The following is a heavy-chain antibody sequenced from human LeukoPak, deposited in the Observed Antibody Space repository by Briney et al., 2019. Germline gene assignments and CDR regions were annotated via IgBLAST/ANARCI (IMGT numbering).Heavy chain of an antibody. D-gene: IGHD6-13*01. CDR1: GFNFNNYG. CDR2: IRYDGINK. J-gene: IGHJ4*02. CDR3: ARDDSSWYSEGYFDY. Sequence: PGGSLRLSCTASGFNFNNYGMHWVRQAPGKGLEWMTFIRYDGINKYYADSVKGRFTISRDNSKNTLYLQMNSLRAEDTAVYYCARDDSSWYSEGYFDYWGQGTLVTVSS. V-gene: IGHV3-30*02.